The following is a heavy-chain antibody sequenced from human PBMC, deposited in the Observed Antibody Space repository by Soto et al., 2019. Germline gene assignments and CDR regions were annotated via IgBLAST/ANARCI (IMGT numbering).Heavy chain of an antibody. CDR3: AREVGNFDWLSSGGDY. D-gene: IGHD3-9*01. Sequence: QVQLVQSGAEVKKPGASVKVSCKASGNTFTSYAMHWVRQAPGQRLEWMGWINAGNGNTKYSQKFQGRVTITRDTSASTAYMELSSLRSEDTAVYYCAREVGNFDWLSSGGDYWGQGTLVTVSS. J-gene: IGHJ4*02. V-gene: IGHV1-3*01. CDR2: INAGNGNT. CDR1: GNTFTSYA.